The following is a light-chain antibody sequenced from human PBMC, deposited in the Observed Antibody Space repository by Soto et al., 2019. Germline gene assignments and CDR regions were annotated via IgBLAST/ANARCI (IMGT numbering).Light chain of an antibody. CDR2: TTS. CDR1: QSISTY. Sequence: DIHITQSPSSLSSSVVDTVTITCRPSQSISTYLNWYQQKPGKAPNLLIYTTSSLHSGVPSRFSGSGSGTDFTLTINSLQPEDFATYYCQQSYSTPITFGQGTRLEIK. J-gene: IGKJ5*01. CDR3: QQSYSTPIT. V-gene: IGKV1-39*01.